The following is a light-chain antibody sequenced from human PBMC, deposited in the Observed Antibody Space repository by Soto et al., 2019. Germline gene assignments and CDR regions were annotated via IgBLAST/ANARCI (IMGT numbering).Light chain of an antibody. CDR1: SSNIETNY. CDR2: TNN. J-gene: IGLJ1*01. V-gene: IGLV1-47*02. Sequence: QSVLTQPPSASGTPGQRVTISCSGSSSNIETNYVYWYQHLPGAAPKLLIFTNNQRPSGVPDRFSASKSGTSASLAISGLRSDDEADYFCATWDDSLNGFYVFGTGTKVTVL. CDR3: ATWDDSLNGFYV.